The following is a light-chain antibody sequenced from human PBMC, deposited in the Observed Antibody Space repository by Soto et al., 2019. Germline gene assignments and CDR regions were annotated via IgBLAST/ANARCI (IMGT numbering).Light chain of an antibody. J-gene: IGKJ1*01. V-gene: IGKV3-15*01. Sequence: EIVMTQSQVTLSVSPGERATLSCRASQNISRSLAWYQQKPGQGPSLLIYGTSTRAGGVPARFSGGGSGTEFTLTITSLQSEDFAVYYCHQYNVWPRTFGQVTIVDIK. CDR1: QNISRS. CDR2: GTS. CDR3: HQYNVWPRT.